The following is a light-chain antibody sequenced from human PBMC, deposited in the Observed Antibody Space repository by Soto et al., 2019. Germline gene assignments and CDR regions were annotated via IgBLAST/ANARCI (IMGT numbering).Light chain of an antibody. CDR1: SSDVGGYNY. V-gene: IGLV2-11*01. J-gene: IGLJ1*01. Sequence: QSALTHPRSVSGSPGQSVTISCTGTSSDVGGYNYVSWYQQHPGKAPKLMIYDVSKRPSGVPDRFSGSKSGNTASLTISGLQAGDEADYYCCSYAGSHSLYVFGTGTKVTVL. CDR3: CSYAGSHSLYV. CDR2: DVS.